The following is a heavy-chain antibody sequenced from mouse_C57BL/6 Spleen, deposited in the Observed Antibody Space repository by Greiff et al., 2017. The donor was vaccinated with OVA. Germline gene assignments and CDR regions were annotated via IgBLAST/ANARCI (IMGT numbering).Heavy chain of an antibody. CDR2: ISSGGDYI. J-gene: IGHJ4*01. Sequence: EVKLVESGEGLVKPGGSLKLSCAASGFTFSSYAMSWVRQTPEKRLEWVAYISSGGDYIYYADTVKGRFTISRDNARNTLYLQMSSLKSEDTAMYYCTRVSYYYAMDYWGQGTSVTVSS. CDR1: GFTFSSYA. V-gene: IGHV5-9-1*02. CDR3: TRVSYYYAMDY. D-gene: IGHD2-12*01.